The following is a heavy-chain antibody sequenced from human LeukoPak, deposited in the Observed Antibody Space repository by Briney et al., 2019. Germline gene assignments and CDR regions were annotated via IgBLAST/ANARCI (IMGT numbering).Heavy chain of an antibody. V-gene: IGHV4-39*01. CDR3: ARRRGNTSGFQGYYFDY. CDR1: GGSISSSSYY. J-gene: IGHJ4*02. Sequence: SETLSLTCTVSGGSISSSSYYWGWIRQPPGKGLEWIGSIYYSGSTYYNPSLKSRVTISVDTSKNQFSLKLSSVTAADTAVYYCARRRGNTSGFQGYYFDYWGQGTLVTVSS. D-gene: IGHD6-19*01. CDR2: IYYSGST.